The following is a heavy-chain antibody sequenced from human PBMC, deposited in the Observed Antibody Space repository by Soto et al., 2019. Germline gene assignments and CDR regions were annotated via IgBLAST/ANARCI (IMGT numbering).Heavy chain of an antibody. V-gene: IGHV3-23*01. CDR3: AKFPYSSSPDY. D-gene: IGHD6-6*01. CDR1: GFTFSSYA. Sequence: PGGSLRLSCAASGFTFSSYAMRWVRQTPGKGLEWVSAISDSGGGTYADSVKGRFTISRDNSKNTLYLHMNSLRAEDTAVYYCAKFPYSSSPDYWGQGTLVTVSS. J-gene: IGHJ4*02. CDR2: ISDSGGGT.